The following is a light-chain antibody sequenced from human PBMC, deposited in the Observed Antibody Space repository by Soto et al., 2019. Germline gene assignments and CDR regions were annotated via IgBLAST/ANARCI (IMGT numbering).Light chain of an antibody. J-gene: IGKJ1*01. CDR2: DAS. V-gene: IGKV1-5*01. CDR1: QNIGTS. Sequence: DIQMTQSPSSLSVSVGDRVTITCRASQNIGTSLNWYQQKPGKAPKLLIYDASSLESGVPSRFSGSGSGTEFTLTISSLQPDDFATYYCQQYNSYSWTFGQGTKVEIK. CDR3: QQYNSYSWT.